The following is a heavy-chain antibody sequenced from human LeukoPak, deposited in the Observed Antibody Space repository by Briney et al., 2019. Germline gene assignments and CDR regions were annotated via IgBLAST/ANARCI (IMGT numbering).Heavy chain of an antibody. D-gene: IGHD3-22*01. Sequence: SETLSLTCTVSGGSISSYYWSWIRQPPGKGLEWIGYIYYSKSTNYNPSLKSRVTISGDTSKNQFSLKLTSVTAADTAVYYCARGLSDSSGYYYGGRIDPWGQGTLVTVSS. J-gene: IGHJ5*02. CDR1: GGSISSYY. CDR3: ARGLSDSSGYYYGGRIDP. CDR2: IYYSKST. V-gene: IGHV4-59*01.